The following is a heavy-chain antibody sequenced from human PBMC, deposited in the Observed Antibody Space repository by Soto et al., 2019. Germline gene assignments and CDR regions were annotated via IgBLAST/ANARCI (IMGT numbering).Heavy chain of an antibody. CDR1: GFTFSSYA. D-gene: IGHD3-10*01. CDR3: ARRGGGNDALDI. Sequence: GSLRLSCAASGFTFSSYAMHWVRQAPGKGLEWVAVISYDGSNKYYADSVKGRFTISRDNSKNTLYLQMNSLRAEDTAVYYCARRGGGNDALDIWGQGTMVTVSS. CDR2: ISYDGSNK. V-gene: IGHV3-30-3*01. J-gene: IGHJ3*02.